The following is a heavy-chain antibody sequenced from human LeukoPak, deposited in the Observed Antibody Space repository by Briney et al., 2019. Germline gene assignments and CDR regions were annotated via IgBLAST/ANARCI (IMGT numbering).Heavy chain of an antibody. D-gene: IGHD3-10*01. CDR2: INPSGGST. CDR1: GYTFTSYY. V-gene: IGHV1-46*01. CDR3: ARDPREITMVPGRYYYYGMDV. J-gene: IGHJ6*02. Sequence: ASLKVSCKASGYTFTSYYMHWVRQAPGQGLEWMGIINPSGGSTSYAQKFQGRVTMTRDTSTSTVYMELSSLRSEDTAVYYCARDPREITMVPGRYYYYGMDVWGQGTTVTVSS.